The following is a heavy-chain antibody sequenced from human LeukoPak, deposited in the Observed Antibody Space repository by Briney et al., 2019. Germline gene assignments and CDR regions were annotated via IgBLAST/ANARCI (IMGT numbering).Heavy chain of an antibody. CDR3: ARTYYYDSSGYLPDY. D-gene: IGHD3-22*01. Sequence: GRSLRLSCAASGFNFSSYAMHWVRQAPGKGLEWVAVISYDGSNKYYADSVKGRFTISRDNSKNTLYLQMNSLRAEDTAVYYCARTYYYDSSGYLPDYWGQGTLVTVSS. V-gene: IGHV3-30-3*01. CDR1: GFNFSSYA. CDR2: ISYDGSNK. J-gene: IGHJ4*02.